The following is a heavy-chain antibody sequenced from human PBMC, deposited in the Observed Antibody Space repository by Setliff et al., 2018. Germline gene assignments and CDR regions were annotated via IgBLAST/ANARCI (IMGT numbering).Heavy chain of an antibody. V-gene: IGHV4-39*07. Sequence: SETLFLTCIVSGDSVSATSFYWAWIRQSPGKGLEWVGSISYSGNTHYNPSLMSRVTISLDTSNNRFSLKVNSVSAADTAMYFCARDGRLYGVPFDYWGRGTLVTVSS. J-gene: IGHJ4*01. D-gene: IGHD4-17*01. CDR1: GDSVSATSFY. CDR3: ARDGRLYGVPFDY. CDR2: ISYSGNT.